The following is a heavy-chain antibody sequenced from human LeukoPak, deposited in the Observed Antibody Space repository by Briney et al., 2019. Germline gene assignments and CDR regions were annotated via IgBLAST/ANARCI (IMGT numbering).Heavy chain of an antibody. CDR1: GFTFDDYG. J-gene: IGHJ6*02. D-gene: IGHD2-21*02. CDR3: AKDIGGDIRYGLDV. Sequence: PGRSLRLSCAGSGFTFDDYGMHWVRQAPGKGLEWVSGISWNRGTISYTDSVKGRFTISRDNGKNSLYLQMNSLRAEDTALYYCAKDIGGDIRYGLDVWGQGTTVTVSS. CDR2: ISWNRGTI. V-gene: IGHV3-9*01.